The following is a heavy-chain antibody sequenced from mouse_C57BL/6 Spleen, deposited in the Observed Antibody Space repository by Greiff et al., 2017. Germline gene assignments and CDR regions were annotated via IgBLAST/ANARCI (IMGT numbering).Heavy chain of an antibody. D-gene: IGHD2-4*01. J-gene: IGHJ3*01. CDR1: GYTFTSYW. CDR3: ARVQGRDGDYVAY. V-gene: IGHV1-52*01. CDR2: IDPSDSET. Sequence: VKLQQPGAELVRPGSSVKLSCKASGYTFTSYWMHWVKQRPIQGLEWIGNIDPSDSETHYNKKFKDKATLTVDKSSSTAYMQLSSLTSEDSAVYYCARVQGRDGDYVAYWGQGTLVTVSA.